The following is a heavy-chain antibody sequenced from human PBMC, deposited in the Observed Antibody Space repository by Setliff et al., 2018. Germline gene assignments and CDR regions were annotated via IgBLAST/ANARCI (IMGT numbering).Heavy chain of an antibody. D-gene: IGHD3-10*01. Sequence: ASVKVSCKVSGYTLTELSMHWVRQAPGKGLEWMGGFDPEDGETSYAQKFQGRVTMTEDTSTDTAYMALSSLRSEDTAVYYCATQITMVRGVTDSHFDYWGQGTLVTVSS. J-gene: IGHJ4*02. CDR3: ATQITMVRGVTDSHFDY. V-gene: IGHV1-24*01. CDR1: GYTLTELS. CDR2: FDPEDGET.